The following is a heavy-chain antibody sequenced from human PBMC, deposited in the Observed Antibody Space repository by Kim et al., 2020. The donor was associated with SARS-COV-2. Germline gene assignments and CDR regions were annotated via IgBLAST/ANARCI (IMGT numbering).Heavy chain of an antibody. Sequence: SVKGRFTISRDNSKNTLYLQMNSLRAEDTAVYYCAKDSSRDILTGTKDYWGQGTLVTVSS. J-gene: IGHJ4*02. V-gene: IGHV3-23*01. CDR3: AKDSSRDILTGTKDY. D-gene: IGHD3-9*01.